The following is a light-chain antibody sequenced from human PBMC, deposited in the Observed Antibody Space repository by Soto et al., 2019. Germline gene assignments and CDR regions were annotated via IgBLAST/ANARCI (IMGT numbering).Light chain of an antibody. J-gene: IGLJ2*01. CDR3: STWDDSLSGVV. Sequence: QLVLSQPPSASGTPGQRVTISCSGSNSNIGRNYVYWYQEVPGVAPKLLIFGNDMRPSGVPDRFSGSKSGTSASLAISGLRSEDEADYYCSTWDDSLSGVVFGGGTKVTVL. V-gene: IGLV1-47*02. CDR2: GND. CDR1: NSNIGRNY.